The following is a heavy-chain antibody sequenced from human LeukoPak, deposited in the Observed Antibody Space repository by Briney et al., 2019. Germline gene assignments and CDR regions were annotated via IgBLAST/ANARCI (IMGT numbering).Heavy chain of an antibody. Sequence: SETLSLTCTVSRGSISSSSYYWGWIRQPPGKGLEWIGSIYYSGSTYYNPSLKSRVTISVDTSKNQFSLKLSSVTAADTAVYYCARHGGYSSSPEYFHHWGQGTLVTVSS. CDR1: RGSISSSSYY. V-gene: IGHV4-39*01. CDR3: ARHGGYSSSPEYFHH. CDR2: IYYSGST. J-gene: IGHJ1*01. D-gene: IGHD6-13*01.